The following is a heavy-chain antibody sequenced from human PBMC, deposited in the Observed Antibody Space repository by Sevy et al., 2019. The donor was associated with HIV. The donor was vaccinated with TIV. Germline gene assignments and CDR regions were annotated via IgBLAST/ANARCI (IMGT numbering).Heavy chain of an antibody. J-gene: IGHJ3*02. CDR1: GGSISSYY. CDR3: ARVKGYGEGAFDI. D-gene: IGHD3-10*01. V-gene: IGHV4-59*01. CDR2: IYYSGST. Sequence: SETLSLTCTVSGGSISSYYWSWIRQPPGKGLEWIGYIYYSGSTNYNPSLKSLVTISVDTSKNQFSLKLSSVTAADTAVYYCARVKGYGEGAFDIWGQGTMVTVSS.